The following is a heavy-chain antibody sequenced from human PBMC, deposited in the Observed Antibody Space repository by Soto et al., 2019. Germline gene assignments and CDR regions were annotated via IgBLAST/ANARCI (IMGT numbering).Heavy chain of an antibody. V-gene: IGHV3-30-3*01. J-gene: IGHJ6*02. CDR1: GFTFSSYA. CDR2: ISHDGSNK. Sequence: GGSLRLSCAASGFTFSSYAMHWVRQAPGKGLEWVAVISHDGSNKYYADSVKGRFTISRDNSKNTLYLQMNSLRAEDTAVYYCARDGGYCSGGSCYSNSYYYYYGMDVWGQGTTVTVYS. D-gene: IGHD2-15*01. CDR3: ARDGGYCSGGSCYSNSYYYYYGMDV.